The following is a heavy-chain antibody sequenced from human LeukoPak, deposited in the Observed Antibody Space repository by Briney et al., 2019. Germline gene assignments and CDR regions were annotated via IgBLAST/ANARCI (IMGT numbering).Heavy chain of an antibody. V-gene: IGHV3-11*01. CDR3: ARDVNTWIQLWLRGRYYYYGMDV. D-gene: IGHD5-18*01. Sequence: PGGSLRLSCAASGFTFSDYYMSWIRQAPGKGLEWVSYISSSGSTIYYADSVKGRFTISRDNAKNSLYLQMNSLRAEDTAVYYCARDVNTWIQLWLRGRYYYYGMDVWGQGTTVTVSS. CDR2: ISSSGSTI. J-gene: IGHJ6*02. CDR1: GFTFSDYY.